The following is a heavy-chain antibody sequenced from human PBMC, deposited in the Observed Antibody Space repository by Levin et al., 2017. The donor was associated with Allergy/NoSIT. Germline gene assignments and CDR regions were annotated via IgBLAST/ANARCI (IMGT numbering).Heavy chain of an antibody. CDR1: GFTFRDYA. D-gene: IGHD3-3*01. V-gene: IGHV3-49*03. CDR2: IRSTAYGGTT. Sequence: PGGSLRLSCTASGFTFRDYAISWFLQPPGRGLEWVGFIRSTAYGGTTESAASVKGRLTISRDDSKSIAYLQLNSLKTEDTAVYYCNRDDFRPGPYFDYWGQGTLVTVSS. J-gene: IGHJ4*02. CDR3: NRDDFRPGPYFDY.